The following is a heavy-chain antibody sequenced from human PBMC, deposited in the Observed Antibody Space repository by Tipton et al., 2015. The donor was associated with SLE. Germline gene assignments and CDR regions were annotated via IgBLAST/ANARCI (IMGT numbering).Heavy chain of an antibody. Sequence: QVQLVQSGPEVKKPGASVKVSCKASGYIFSSYGLSWVRQAPGQGLEWMGWISAYTGHTGYAQKFQGRVTMTTDTSTSTAYMELRRPSSAYPPVFYCASHFFGSSFGYYYFDYWGQGTLVTVSS. CDR3: ASHFFGSSFGYYYFDY. J-gene: IGHJ4*02. V-gene: IGHV1-18*01. CDR2: ISAYTGHT. CDR1: GYIFSSYG. D-gene: IGHD6-6*01.